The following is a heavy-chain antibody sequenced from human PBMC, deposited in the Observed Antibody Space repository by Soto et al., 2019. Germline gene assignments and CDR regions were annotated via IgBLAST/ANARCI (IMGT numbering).Heavy chain of an antibody. CDR2: IYYSGST. J-gene: IGHJ6*02. CDR3: ARRYSSGWYGAKYYYGMDV. V-gene: IGHV4-39*01. CDR1: GGSISSSSYY. Sequence: SETLSLTCTVSGGSISSSSYYWGWIRQPPGKGLEWIGSIYYSGSTYYNPSLKSRVTISVDTSKNQFSLKLSSVTAADTAVYYCARRYSSGWYGAKYYYGMDVWGQGTTVTVSS. D-gene: IGHD6-19*01.